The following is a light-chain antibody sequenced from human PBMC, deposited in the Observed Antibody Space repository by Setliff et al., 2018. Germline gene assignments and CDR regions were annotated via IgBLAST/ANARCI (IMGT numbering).Light chain of an antibody. CDR1: NIGSKS. Sequence: SYELTQPPSVSVAPGKTARITCGGNNIGSKSVHWYQQKPGQAPVLVIYYDSDRPSGIPERFSGSNSGNTATLTISRVEAGDEADYYCQVWDSSSDRLYVFGTGPRSPS. CDR2: YDS. J-gene: IGLJ1*01. CDR3: QVWDSSSDRLYV. V-gene: IGLV3-21*04.